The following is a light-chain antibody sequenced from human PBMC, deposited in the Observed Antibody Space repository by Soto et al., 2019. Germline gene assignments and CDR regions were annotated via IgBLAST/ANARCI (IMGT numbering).Light chain of an antibody. CDR3: QQYYGTPFT. J-gene: IGKJ3*01. Sequence: DIVMTQSPDSLAVSLGERATINGKSSQSVLYKNKNDLAWYQQKPGQPPKLLISWASTRESGVPDRFSGSGSVTDFTLTISSLQAEDVAVYYCQQYYGTPFTFGPGTKLDIK. CDR1: QSVLYKNKND. CDR2: WAS. V-gene: IGKV4-1*01.